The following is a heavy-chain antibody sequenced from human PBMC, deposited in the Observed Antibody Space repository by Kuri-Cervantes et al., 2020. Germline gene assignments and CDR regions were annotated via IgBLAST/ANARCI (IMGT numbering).Heavy chain of an antibody. D-gene: IGHD6-19*01. CDR3: ARRGMQQWLVV. Sequence: GESLKISCAASGFTFSNAWIGWVRQMPGKDLEWMGIIYPSDSDTRYSPSFQGQVTISADKSISTAYLQWSSLKASDTAMYYCARRGMQQWLVVWGQGTLVTVSS. V-gene: IGHV5-51*01. J-gene: IGHJ4*02. CDR1: GFTFSNAW. CDR2: IYPSDSDT.